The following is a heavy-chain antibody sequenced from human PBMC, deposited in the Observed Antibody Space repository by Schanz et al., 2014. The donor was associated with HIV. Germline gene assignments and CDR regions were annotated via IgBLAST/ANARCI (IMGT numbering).Heavy chain of an antibody. J-gene: IGHJ4*02. V-gene: IGHV3-11*01. D-gene: IGHD6-13*01. CDR2: ISSGGVTI. CDR1: GFIFSDYY. Sequence: VQLLESGGGLVKPGGSRRLSCVASGFIFSDYYMTWVRQAPGKGLEWVSYISSGGVTISYADSMKGRFTISRDNAKKSLYLQMNNLRDEDTAVYFCARVSWGSSWSLDYWGQGTLVTVSS. CDR3: ARVSWGSSWSLDY.